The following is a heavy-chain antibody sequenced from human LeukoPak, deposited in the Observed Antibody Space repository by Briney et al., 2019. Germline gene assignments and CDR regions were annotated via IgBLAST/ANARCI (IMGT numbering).Heavy chain of an antibody. CDR1: GYTFTGYY. D-gene: IGHD1-26*01. CDR3: ARDSSGSYRPFDY. J-gene: IGHJ4*02. Sequence: ASVKVSCKASGYTFTGYYMHWVRQAPGQGLEWMGWINPNSGGTNYAQKFQGRVTMTRDTSISTAYMELSRLRSDDTAVYYCARDSSGSYRPFDYWGQGTLVTVSS. CDR2: INPNSGGT. V-gene: IGHV1-2*02.